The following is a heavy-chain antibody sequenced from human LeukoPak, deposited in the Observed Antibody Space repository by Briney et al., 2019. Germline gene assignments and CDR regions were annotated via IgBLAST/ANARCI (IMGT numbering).Heavy chain of an antibody. J-gene: IGHJ4*02. V-gene: IGHV3-30*02. D-gene: IGHD6-13*01. Sequence: GGSLRLSCAASGFIFSSYAMHWVRQAPGKGLEWVAFIRYDGNNKYCVDSVKGRFTISRDNSKNTLYLQMNSLRDEDTAVYHCAKDGSSSMGWFDYWGQGSLVTVSS. CDR1: GFIFSSYA. CDR3: AKDGSSSMGWFDY. CDR2: IRYDGNNK.